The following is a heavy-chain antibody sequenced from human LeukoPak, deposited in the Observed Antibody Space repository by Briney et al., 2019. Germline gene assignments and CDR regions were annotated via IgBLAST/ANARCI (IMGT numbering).Heavy chain of an antibody. CDR1: GYTFSNYW. V-gene: IGHV3-74*01. CDR2: INSDGSST. D-gene: IGHD4-23*01. Sequence: GGSLRLSCAASGYTFSNYWMHWVRQDPGKGLVWVSRINSDGSSTSYADSVKGRFTISRDNAKNTLYLQMNSLRAEDTAVYYCARDLSDYGGNPGVSLYWGQGTLVTVSS. CDR3: ARDLSDYGGNPGVSLY. J-gene: IGHJ4*02.